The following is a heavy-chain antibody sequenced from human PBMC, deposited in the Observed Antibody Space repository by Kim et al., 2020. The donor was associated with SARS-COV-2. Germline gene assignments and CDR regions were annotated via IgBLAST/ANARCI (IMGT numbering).Heavy chain of an antibody. D-gene: IGHD1-1*01. V-gene: IGHV3-23*01. CDR3: SNTWTLDS. J-gene: IGHJ4*02. CDR2: GGT. Sequence: GGTTYADSVKGRFTISRDNSKNTMYLQMNSLSAEDTDVYYCSNTWTLDSWGQGTLVTVSS.